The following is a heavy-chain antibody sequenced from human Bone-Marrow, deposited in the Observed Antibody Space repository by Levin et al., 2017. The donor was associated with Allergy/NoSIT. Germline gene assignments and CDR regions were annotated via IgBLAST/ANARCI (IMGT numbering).Heavy chain of an antibody. CDR3: ARAFFGSDSYYMYYFDS. CDR1: GYTFTNNY. V-gene: IGHV1-46*01. J-gene: IGHJ4*02. CDR2: INPSGGST. Sequence: GESLKISCKASGYTFTNNYIHWLRHAPGQGLEWMGMINPSGGSTNYAQKFQGRVTMTRDTSTSTVYMELSSLGSEDTAVYFCARAFFGSDSYYMYYFDSWGQGALVTVSS. D-gene: IGHD3-10*01.